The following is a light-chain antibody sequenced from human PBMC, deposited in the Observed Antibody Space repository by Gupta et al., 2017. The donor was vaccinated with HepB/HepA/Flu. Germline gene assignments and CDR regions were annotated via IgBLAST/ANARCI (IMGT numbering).Light chain of an antibody. Sequence: DIQMTQSPSSLSASVGDSVTLTCRASESISNHLNWYQQKPGEAPKILIYAASTLHSGVPSRFSGSGSGTDFTLTISSLQPDDFATYFCQQSYSRPRTFGQGTKVEI. CDR2: AAS. CDR3: QQSYSRPRT. J-gene: IGKJ1*01. CDR1: ESISNH. V-gene: IGKV1-39*01.